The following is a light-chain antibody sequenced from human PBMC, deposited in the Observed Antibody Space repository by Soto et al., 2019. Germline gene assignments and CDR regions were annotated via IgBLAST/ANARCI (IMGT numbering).Light chain of an antibody. CDR2: ATS. CDR1: QTVSTY. J-gene: IGKJ5*01. CDR3: QQYGNSPIL. Sequence: DTQMTQSPSSLSASVGDRIIITCLASQTVSTYLNWYQQKPGKAPTLLISATSALQSGVPSRFSGSGPGTDLTLTISRLEAEDFAMYYCQQYGNSPILFGQGTRLEIK. V-gene: IGKV1-39*01.